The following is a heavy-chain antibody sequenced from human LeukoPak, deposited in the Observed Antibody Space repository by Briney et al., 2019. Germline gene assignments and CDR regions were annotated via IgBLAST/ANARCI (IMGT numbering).Heavy chain of an antibody. Sequence: GSLRLSCAASGFTVSSNYMSWVRQAPGKGLEWVSVIYSGGSTYYADSVKGRFTISRDNSKNTLYLQMNSLRAEDTAVYYCARVNRNGYYPDYWGQGTLVTVSS. D-gene: IGHD3-22*01. V-gene: IGHV3-53*01. CDR2: IYSGGST. CDR1: GFTVSSNY. CDR3: ARVNRNGYYPDY. J-gene: IGHJ4*02.